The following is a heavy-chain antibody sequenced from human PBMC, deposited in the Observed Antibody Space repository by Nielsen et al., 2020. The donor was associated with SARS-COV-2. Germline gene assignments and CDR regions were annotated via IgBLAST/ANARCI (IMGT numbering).Heavy chain of an antibody. Sequence: SETLSLTCTVSGASISSGVYYWSWIRQYPGKGLEWIGYIYYSGSTYYNPSLKSRVTISVDTSKNQFSLKLSSVTAADAAVYYCAREVIGAEPAALLNWFDPWGQGTLVTVSS. CDR2: IYYSGST. CDR3: AREVIGAEPAALLNWFDP. CDR1: GASISSGVYY. J-gene: IGHJ5*02. V-gene: IGHV4-31*03. D-gene: IGHD2-2*02.